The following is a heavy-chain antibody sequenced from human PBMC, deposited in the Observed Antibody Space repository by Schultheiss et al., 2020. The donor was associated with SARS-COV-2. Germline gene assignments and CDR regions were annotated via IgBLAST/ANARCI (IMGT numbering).Heavy chain of an antibody. V-gene: IGHV3-30*03. CDR1: GFTFSTFG. Sequence: GGSLRLSCAASGFTFSTFGMHWVRQAPGKGLEWVARTSNDGNNNYYADSVKGRFTISRDNSKNTLYLQMNSLRAEDTAVYYCARGSNGVSDYWGQGTLVTVSS. CDR2: TSNDGNNN. J-gene: IGHJ4*02. CDR3: ARGSNGVSDY. D-gene: IGHD2-8*01.